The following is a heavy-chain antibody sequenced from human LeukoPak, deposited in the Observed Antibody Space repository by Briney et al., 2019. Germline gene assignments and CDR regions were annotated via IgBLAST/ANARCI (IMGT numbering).Heavy chain of an antibody. Sequence: GGSVTLLCTASGFTYGDYAMLWVRQAPGKGGVGVGFIISKEYGGTTEYAASVKNRFTNSREDSKSIAYLQINSLKTEDTAVYYCTRDLRRGVTLDLDIAVASNDYWGQGTLVTVSS. CDR1: GFTYGDYA. CDR2: IISKEYGGTT. J-gene: IGHJ4*02. V-gene: IGHV3-49*04. CDR3: TRDLRRGVTLDLDIAVASNDY. D-gene: IGHD6-19*01.